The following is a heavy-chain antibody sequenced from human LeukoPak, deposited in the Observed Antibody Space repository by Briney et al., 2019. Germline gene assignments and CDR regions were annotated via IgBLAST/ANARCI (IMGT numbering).Heavy chain of an antibody. J-gene: IGHJ4*02. Sequence: PGGSLRLSCTVSGFTVSSNSMSWVRHAPGKGLEWVSFIYSDNTHYSDSVKGRFTISRDNSKNTLYLQMNSLRAEDTAVYYCARRAGAYSHPYDYWGQGTLVTVSS. CDR2: IYSDNT. CDR3: ARRAGAYSHPYDY. CDR1: GFTVSSNS. V-gene: IGHV3-53*01. D-gene: IGHD4/OR15-4a*01.